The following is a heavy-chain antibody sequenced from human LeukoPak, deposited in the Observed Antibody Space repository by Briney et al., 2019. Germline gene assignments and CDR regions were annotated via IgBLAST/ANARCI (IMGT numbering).Heavy chain of an antibody. V-gene: IGHV3-30*04. CDR2: ISYDGSNK. D-gene: IGHD4-23*01. Sequence: GGSLRLSCAASGFTFSSYAMRWVRQAPGKGLEWVAVISYDGSNKYYADSLKGRFTISRDNSKNTLYLQMNSLRAEDTAVYYCARGAVVTHYYSYGLDVWGQGTTVTVSS. CDR3: ARGAVVTHYYSYGLDV. CDR1: GFTFSSYA. J-gene: IGHJ6*02.